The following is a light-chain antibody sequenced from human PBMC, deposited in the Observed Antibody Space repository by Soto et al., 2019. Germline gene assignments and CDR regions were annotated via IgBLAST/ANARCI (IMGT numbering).Light chain of an antibody. J-gene: IGKJ1*01. Sequence: EIVLTHSPGTLSLSPWERATLSCRASQSVSRTYLAWYQQKPVQAPRLLIYATSSRATGIPDRFSGSGSGTDFTLTISRLEPEDFAVYYCQQYGRSGTLGQGTKVDIK. CDR3: QQYGRSGT. V-gene: IGKV3-20*01. CDR1: QSVSRTY. CDR2: ATS.